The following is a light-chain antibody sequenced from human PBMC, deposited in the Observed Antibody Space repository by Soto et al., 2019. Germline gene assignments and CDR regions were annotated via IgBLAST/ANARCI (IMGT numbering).Light chain of an antibody. CDR3: CSYAGSYTFV. CDR2: GDN. V-gene: IGLV1-40*01. Sequence: QAVVTQPPSVSGAPGQRVAISCTGSSSNIGADYDVHWYQQLPGTAPKRLIYGDNNRPSGVPDRFSGSKSGSSASLAITGLQAEDEADYYCCSYAGSYTFVFGGGTKLTVL. J-gene: IGLJ2*01. CDR1: SSNIGADYD.